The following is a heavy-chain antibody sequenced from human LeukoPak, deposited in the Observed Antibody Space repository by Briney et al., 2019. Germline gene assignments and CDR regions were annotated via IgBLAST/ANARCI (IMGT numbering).Heavy chain of an antibody. J-gene: IGHJ4*02. Sequence: PGGSLRLSCAASGFTFSSYWMSWVRQAPGKGLEWVANIKQDGSEKYYVDSVKGRFTISRDNAENSLYLQMNSLRAEDTAVYYCARDRGYCSSTSCYYFDYWGQGTLVTVSS. D-gene: IGHD2-2*01. V-gene: IGHV3-7*03. CDR2: IKQDGSEK. CDR3: ARDRGYCSSTSCYYFDY. CDR1: GFTFSSYW.